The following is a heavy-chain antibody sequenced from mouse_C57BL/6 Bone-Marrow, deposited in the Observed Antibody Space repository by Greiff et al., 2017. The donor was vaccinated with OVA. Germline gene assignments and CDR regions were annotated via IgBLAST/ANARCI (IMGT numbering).Heavy chain of an antibody. CDR3: ELFTTVVATVDY. CDR2: IYPGSGNT. CDR1: GYTFTVYY. V-gene: IGHV1-76*01. D-gene: IGHD1-1*01. Sequence: QVQLQQSGAELVRPGASVKLSCKASGYTFTVYYINWVKQRPGQGLEWIARIYPGSGNTYYNEKFKGKATLTAEKSSSTAYMQLSSLTSEDSAVYFCELFTTVVATVDYWGQGTTLTVSS. J-gene: IGHJ2*01.